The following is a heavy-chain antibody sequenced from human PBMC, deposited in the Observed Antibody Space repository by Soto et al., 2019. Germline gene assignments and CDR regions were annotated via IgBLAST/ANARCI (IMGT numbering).Heavy chain of an antibody. D-gene: IGHD3-10*01. V-gene: IGHV4-4*02. CDR1: GVSISAGNG. CDR3: ARLVYDTRLNYMYFDF. J-gene: IGHJ4*02. Sequence: PSAALSLTCAVSGVSISAGNGWTYVRQSPQRGLEYIGEIFHDGTANYYPSFERRVAISVDTSKNQFSLKLTSVTAADTAIYFCARLVYDTRLNYMYFDFWGQGTLVTVSS. CDR2: IFHDGTA.